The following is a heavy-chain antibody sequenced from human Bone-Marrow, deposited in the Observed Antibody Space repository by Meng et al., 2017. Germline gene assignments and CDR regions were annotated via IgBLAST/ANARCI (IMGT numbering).Heavy chain of an antibody. CDR1: GYTFTSYG. V-gene: IGHV1-18*01. D-gene: IGHD3-22*01. CDR2: SSAYNGNT. Sequence: ASVKVSCKASGYTFTSYGISWVRQAPGQGLEWMGWSSAYNGNTNYAQKPQGRVTMTTDTSTSTAYMELRSLRSDDTAVYYCARDHDSSGYFYYYYGMDVWGQGTTVTVSS. CDR3: ARDHDSSGYFYYYYGMDV. J-gene: IGHJ6*02.